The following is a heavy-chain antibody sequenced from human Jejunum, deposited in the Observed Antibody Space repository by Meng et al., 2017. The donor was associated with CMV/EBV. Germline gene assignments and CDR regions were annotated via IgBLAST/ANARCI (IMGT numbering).Heavy chain of an antibody. CDR2: ITGRDDSP. Sequence: SFVASGFPFSTYDMSWVRQAPGEGLEWVSVITGRDDSPYYADSVKGRFTISRDKSRNTLFLQMNSLRVEDTALYYCVKGGWLDDWGQGTLVTVSS. CDR3: VKGGWLDD. D-gene: IGHD2-15*01. V-gene: IGHV3-23*01. J-gene: IGHJ4*02. CDR1: GFPFSTYD.